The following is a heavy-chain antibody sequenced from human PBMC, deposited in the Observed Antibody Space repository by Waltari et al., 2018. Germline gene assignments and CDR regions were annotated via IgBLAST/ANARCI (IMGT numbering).Heavy chain of an antibody. Sequence: QLQLQASGPGLVKPSETLSLSCTVSGDSISSTSYNWGWSRQPPGKGLERIGSIYYFQYSGRTYYNPSLKSRITISVDTSKNQFSLKLNSVTAADTAVYYCVRDLHYCSRNNCYFDYWGQGTLVTVSS. V-gene: IGHV4-39*07. CDR1: GDSISSTSYN. CDR3: VRDLHYCSRNNCYFDY. CDR2: IYYFQYSGRT. J-gene: IGHJ4*02. D-gene: IGHD2-2*01.